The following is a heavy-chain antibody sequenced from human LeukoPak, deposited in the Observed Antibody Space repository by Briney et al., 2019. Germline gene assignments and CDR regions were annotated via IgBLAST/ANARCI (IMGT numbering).Heavy chain of an antibody. CDR1: GVSISSYY. CDR3: ARHLSSYYFDY. CDR2: IYYSGST. J-gene: IGHJ4*02. Sequence: PSETLSLTCSVSGVSISSYYRRWLRQPPGKGLEWIGYIYYSGSTNYNPSLKSRVTISVDTSKNQFSLKLSSVTAADTAMYYCARHLSSYYFDYWGQGTLVTVSS. D-gene: IGHD2/OR15-2a*01. V-gene: IGHV4-59*08.